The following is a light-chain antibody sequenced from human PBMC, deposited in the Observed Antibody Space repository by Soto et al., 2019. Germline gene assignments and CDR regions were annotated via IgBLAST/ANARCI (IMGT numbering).Light chain of an antibody. Sequence: QSVLTQPASVSGSPGQSITISCTGTSSDVGNYNYVSWYQQHPGKAPKLMIYDVSNRPSGVSNRFSGSKSGNTASLTISGVQAKDEADYYCSSYTTSSTLVVFGGGTKLTVL. CDR1: SSDVGNYNY. J-gene: IGLJ2*01. V-gene: IGLV2-14*03. CDR2: DVS. CDR3: SSYTTSSTLVV.